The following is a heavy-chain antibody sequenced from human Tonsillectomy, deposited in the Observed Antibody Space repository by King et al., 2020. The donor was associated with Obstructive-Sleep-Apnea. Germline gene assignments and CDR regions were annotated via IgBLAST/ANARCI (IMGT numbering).Heavy chain of an antibody. CDR3: TKDQLFCGGDCYSHDY. D-gene: IGHD2-21*02. CDR1: GFTVSSSY. J-gene: IGHJ4*02. Sequence: VQLVESGGGLVQPRGSLRLSCAASGFTVSSSYMSWVRQAPGKGLEWVSVIYSGGSTYNADSVKGRFIISRDNSKNTLYLQMNSLRAEDTAVYYCTKDQLFCGGDCYSHDYWGQGTLVTVSS. CDR2: IYSGGST. V-gene: IGHV3-66*01.